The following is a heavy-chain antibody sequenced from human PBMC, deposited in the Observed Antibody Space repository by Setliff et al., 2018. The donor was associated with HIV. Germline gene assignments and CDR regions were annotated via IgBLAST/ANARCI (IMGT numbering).Heavy chain of an antibody. J-gene: IGHJ4*02. V-gene: IGHV3-33*01. D-gene: IGHD3-22*01. CDR2: IWYDGSNK. CDR1: GFTFSSYG. Sequence: GGSLRLSCAASGFTFSSYGMHWVRQAPGKGLEWVAVIWYDGSNKYYADSVKGRFTITRDNSKNTLYLQMNSLRAEDTAVYYCARDIRLKVVVTTATTLLGYWGQGTLVTVSS. CDR3: ARDIRLKVVVTTATTLLGY.